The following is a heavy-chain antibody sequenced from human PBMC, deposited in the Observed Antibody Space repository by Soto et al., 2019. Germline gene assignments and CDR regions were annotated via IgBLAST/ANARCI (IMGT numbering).Heavy chain of an antibody. V-gene: IGHV4-31*03. CDR2: IYYSGST. D-gene: IGHD3-3*01. Sequence: SETLSLTCTVSGGSISSGGYYWSWIRQHPGKGLEWIGYIYYSGSTYYNPSLKSRVTISVDSSKNQFSLKLSSVTAADTAVYYCARVLNFWSGYLGVNWFDPWGQGTLVTVS. J-gene: IGHJ5*02. CDR1: GGSISSGGYY. CDR3: ARVLNFWSGYLGVNWFDP.